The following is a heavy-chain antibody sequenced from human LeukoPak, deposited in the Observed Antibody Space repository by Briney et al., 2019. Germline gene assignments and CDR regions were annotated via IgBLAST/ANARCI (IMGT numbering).Heavy chain of an antibody. Sequence: GGSLRLSCAASGFTFSSYSMNWVRQAPGKGLEWVSSISSDNSYIYYADSVKGRFTISRDNAKNSLYLQMNSLRAEDTAVYYCARDHGMDTTIEGYWGQGTLVTVSS. V-gene: IGHV3-21*01. CDR1: GFTFSSYS. CDR3: ARDHGMDTTIEGY. D-gene: IGHD5-18*01. CDR2: ISSDNSYI. J-gene: IGHJ4*02.